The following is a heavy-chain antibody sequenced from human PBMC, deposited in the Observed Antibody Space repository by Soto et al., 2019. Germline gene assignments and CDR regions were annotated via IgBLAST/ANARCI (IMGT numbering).Heavy chain of an antibody. CDR1: GFTFDDYA. D-gene: IGHD6-13*01. CDR3: AKDIAAAGTSPFDY. Sequence: EVQLVESGGGLGQPGRSLRLSCAASGFTFDDYAMHWVRQAPGKGLEWVSGISWNSGSIGYADSVKGRFTISRDNAKNSLYLQMNSLRAEDTALYYCAKDIAAAGTSPFDYWGQGTLVTVSS. J-gene: IGHJ4*02. V-gene: IGHV3-9*01. CDR2: ISWNSGSI.